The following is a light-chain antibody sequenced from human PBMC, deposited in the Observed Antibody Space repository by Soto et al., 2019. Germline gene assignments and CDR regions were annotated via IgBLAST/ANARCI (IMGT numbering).Light chain of an antibody. CDR2: DAS. CDR1: QSVSSY. V-gene: IGKV3-11*01. CDR3: QQRSNWPLYT. J-gene: IGKJ2*01. Sequence: EIVLTQSPATLSLSPGERATLSCRASQSVSSYLAWYQQKPGQAPRLLIYDASNRATGLPARFSGSGSGTDCSLTISSLEPEDFVVYYCQQRSNWPLYTFGQGTKLEIK.